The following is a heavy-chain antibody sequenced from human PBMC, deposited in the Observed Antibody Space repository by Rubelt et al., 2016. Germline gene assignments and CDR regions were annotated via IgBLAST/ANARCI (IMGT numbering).Heavy chain of an antibody. CDR1: GGTFRSYA. D-gene: IGHD5-12*01. J-gene: IGHJ5*02. CDR3: ARDPTTRFTSTGWFDP. CDR2: IIPIFGTA. Sequence: QVQLVQSGAEVKKPGSSVKVSCKASGGTFRSYAISWVRQAPGQGLEWMGGIIPIFGTATYAQKFQGRVTMTTDTSTSTAYMGLRSLRSDDTAVYYCARDPTTRFTSTGWFDPWGQGTLVTVSS. V-gene: IGHV1-69*06.